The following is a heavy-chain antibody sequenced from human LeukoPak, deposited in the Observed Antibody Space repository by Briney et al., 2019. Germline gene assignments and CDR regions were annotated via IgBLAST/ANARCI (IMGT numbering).Heavy chain of an antibody. CDR3: ARDKDVGPTILVY. CDR1: GFTFSNYW. J-gene: IGHJ4*02. D-gene: IGHD1-26*01. CDR2: IKQDGSEK. Sequence: PGGSLRLSCAASGFTFSNYWMSWVRQAPGKGLEWVANIKQDGSEKYYVDSVKGRFTISRDNAKNSLYLQMNSLRAEDTAVYYCARDKDVGPTILVYWGQGTLVTVSS. V-gene: IGHV3-7*01.